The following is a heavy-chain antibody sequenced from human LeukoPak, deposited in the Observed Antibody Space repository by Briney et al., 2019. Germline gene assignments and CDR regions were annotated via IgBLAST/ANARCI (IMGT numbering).Heavy chain of an antibody. D-gene: IGHD2-2*01. CDR1: GFTFSSYA. J-gene: IGHJ4*02. Sequence: PGGSLRLSCAASGFTFSSYAMSWVRQAPGKGLEWVSAISGSGGSTYYADSVKGRFTISRDNSKNTLYLQMNSLRAEDTAVYYCATDRKPPSGVPAAKDYWGQGTLVTVSS. CDR3: ATDRKPPSGVPAAKDY. CDR2: ISGSGGST. V-gene: IGHV3-23*01.